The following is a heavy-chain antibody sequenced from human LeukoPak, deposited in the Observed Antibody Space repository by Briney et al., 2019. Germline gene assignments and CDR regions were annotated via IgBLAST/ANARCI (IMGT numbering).Heavy chain of an antibody. V-gene: IGHV3-23*01. CDR3: VLLSLTPG. Sequence: GGSLRLSCAASGFTLSSYAMSWVRQGPGKGLEWVSAISVTGNTYHADSVRGRFTISRDNAKNTLYLQMNGLRAEDTAVCYCVLLSLTPGWGQGTLVTVSS. D-gene: IGHD3-10*01. CDR1: GFTLSSYA. J-gene: IGHJ4*02. CDR2: ISVTGNT.